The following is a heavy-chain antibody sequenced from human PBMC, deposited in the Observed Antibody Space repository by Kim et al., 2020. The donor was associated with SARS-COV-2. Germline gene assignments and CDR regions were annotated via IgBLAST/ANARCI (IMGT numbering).Heavy chain of an antibody. CDR2: ISYDGSNK. CDR1: GFTFSSYA. CDR3: AREDYYGSGSDAFDI. D-gene: IGHD3-10*01. Sequence: GGSLRLSCAASGFTFSSYAMHWVRQAPGKGLEWVAVISYDGSNKYYADSVKGRFTISRDNSKNTLYLQMNSLRAEDTAVYYCAREDYYGSGSDAFDIWGQGTMVTVSS. V-gene: IGHV3-30*04. J-gene: IGHJ3*02.